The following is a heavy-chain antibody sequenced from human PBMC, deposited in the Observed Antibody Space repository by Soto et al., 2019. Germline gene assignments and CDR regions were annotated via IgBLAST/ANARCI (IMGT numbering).Heavy chain of an antibody. CDR2: IIPIFGTA. V-gene: IGHV1-69*13. Sequence: GASVKVSCKASGGTFSSYAISWVRQAPGQGLEWMGGIIPIFGTANYAQKFQGRVTITADESTSTAYMELSSLRSEDTAVYYCARDQLGDYHDSSGYYDWGQGTLVTVSS. CDR3: ARDQLGDYHDSSGYYD. CDR1: GGTFSSYA. D-gene: IGHD3-22*01. J-gene: IGHJ4*02.